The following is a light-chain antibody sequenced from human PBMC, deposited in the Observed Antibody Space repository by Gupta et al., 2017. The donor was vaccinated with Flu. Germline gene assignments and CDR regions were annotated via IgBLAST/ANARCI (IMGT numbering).Light chain of an antibody. V-gene: IGKV4-1*01. CDR1: QSVLYRPKNKNY. Sequence: DIVMTQSPDSLAVSLGERATINCKSSQSVLYRPKNKNYLAWYQQKPVQPPKLLLSWASSRESGVPDRFSGRGSATDLSLTILSRLAAAVAVYYSHQGSSTPSTFGQATKLQTK. CDR2: WAS. CDR3: HQGSSTPST. J-gene: IGKJ2*01.